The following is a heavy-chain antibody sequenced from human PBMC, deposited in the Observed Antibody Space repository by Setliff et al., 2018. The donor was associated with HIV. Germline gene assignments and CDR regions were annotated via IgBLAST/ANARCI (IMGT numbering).Heavy chain of an antibody. Sequence: SETLSLTCAVYGASFSGYYWSWIRQPPGKGLEWIGYIYYSGSTYYNPSLKSRITISVDTSKNQFSLNLDSVTAADTAVYYCARGKLRYFDGYYYYYGMDVWGQGTTVTVSS. V-gene: IGHV4-34*01. CDR2: IYYSGST. CDR1: GASFSGYY. J-gene: IGHJ6*02. D-gene: IGHD3-9*01. CDR3: ARGKLRYFDGYYYYYGMDV.